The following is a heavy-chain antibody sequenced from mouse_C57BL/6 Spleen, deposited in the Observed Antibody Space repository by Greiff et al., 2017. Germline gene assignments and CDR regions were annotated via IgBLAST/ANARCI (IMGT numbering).Heavy chain of an antibody. J-gene: IGHJ3*01. CDR1: GYTFTSYW. V-gene: IGHV1-55*01. Sequence: QVQLQQPGAELVKPGASVKMSCKASGYTFTSYWITWVKQRPGQGLEWIGDIYPGSGSTNYNEKFKSKATLTVDTSSSTAYMQLSSLTSEDSAVYYWARNYYGSSYVWFAYWGQGTLVTVSA. D-gene: IGHD1-1*01. CDR3: ARNYYGSSYVWFAY. CDR2: IYPGSGST.